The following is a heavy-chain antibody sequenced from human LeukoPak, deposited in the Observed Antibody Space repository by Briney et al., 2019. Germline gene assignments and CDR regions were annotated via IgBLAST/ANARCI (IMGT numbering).Heavy chain of an antibody. D-gene: IGHD2-2*01. Sequence: SQTLSLTCTVSGGSISSGGYYWSWIRQHPGKGLEWIGYIYYSGSTYYNPSLKSRVTIPVDTSKNQFSLKLSSVTAADTAVYYCARECSSTSCAPVWGQGTLVTVSS. V-gene: IGHV4-31*03. CDR1: GGSISSGGYY. J-gene: IGHJ4*02. CDR2: IYYSGST. CDR3: ARECSSTSCAPV.